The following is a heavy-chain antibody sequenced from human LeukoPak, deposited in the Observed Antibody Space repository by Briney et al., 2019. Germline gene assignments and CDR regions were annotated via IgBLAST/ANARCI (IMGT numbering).Heavy chain of an antibody. CDR1: GFTFSSFG. J-gene: IGHJ3*02. CDR3: ARDITMIRGVTTDPDGFDS. V-gene: IGHV3-33*01. D-gene: IGHD3-10*01. Sequence: GGPLRPSCAPSGFTFSSFGMHWVRQAPGKGLEWVAFICYDGSNKYSADSVKGRFTISRDNSKNTLYLQMNSLRAEDTALYYCARDITMIRGVTTDPDGFDSCGDGTMVTVSS. CDR2: ICYDGSNK.